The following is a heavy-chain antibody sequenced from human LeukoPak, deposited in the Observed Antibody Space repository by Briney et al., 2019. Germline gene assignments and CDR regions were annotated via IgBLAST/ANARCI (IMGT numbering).Heavy chain of an antibody. CDR3: ARGDIRCSGGSCFDY. CDR1: GHTFTSYY. J-gene: IGHJ4*02. D-gene: IGHD2-15*01. V-gene: IGHV1-46*01. CDR2: INPSGGST. Sequence: ASVKVSCKASGHTFTSYYMHWVRQAPGQGLEWMGIINPSGGSTSYAQKFQGRVTMTRDMSTSTVYMELSSLRSEDTAVYYCARGDIRCSGGSCFDYWGQGTLVTVSS.